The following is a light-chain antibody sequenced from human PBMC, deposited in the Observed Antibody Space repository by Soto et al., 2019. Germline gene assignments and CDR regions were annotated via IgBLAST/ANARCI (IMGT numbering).Light chain of an antibody. J-gene: IGLJ2*01. CDR1: SSDVGSYNY. CDR2: EVS. V-gene: IGLV2-8*01. CDR3: SSYAGRNNLV. Sequence: QSALTQPASVSGSPGQSITISCTGTSSDVGSYNYVSWYQQHPGKAPKLMIYEVSKRPSGVPDRFSGSKSGNTASLTVSGLQAEDEADYYCSSYAGRNNLVFGGGIKLTVL.